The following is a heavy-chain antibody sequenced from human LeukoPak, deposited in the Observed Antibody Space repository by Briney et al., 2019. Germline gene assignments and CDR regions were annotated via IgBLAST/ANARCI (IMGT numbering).Heavy chain of an antibody. D-gene: IGHD2-2*01. J-gene: IGHJ4*02. CDR1: GYTFTDYY. V-gene: IGHV1-2*02. Sequence: SVKVSCKASGYTFTDYYMRWVRQAPGQGFEWMGWINPNDGDTNYAQKFQGRVTMTRDTSISTAHMEVSRLRSDDTAVYYCARANFLYCSSSTCLFDYWGQGTLVTVSS. CDR2: INPNDGDT. CDR3: ARANFLYCSSSTCLFDY.